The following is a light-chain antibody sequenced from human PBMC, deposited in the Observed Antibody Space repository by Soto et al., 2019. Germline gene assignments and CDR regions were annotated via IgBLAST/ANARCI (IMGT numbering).Light chain of an antibody. V-gene: IGLV2-11*01. CDR1: SSDVGGYNY. CDR2: DVS. CDR3: CSYAGSYTYV. Sequence: QSALTQPRSVSGSPGQPVTISCTGTSSDVGGYNYVSWYQQHPGKAPKLMIYDVSKRPSGVPDRFSGSKSGNTASLTISGLQAEDEADYYCCSYAGSYTYVFGTGTQLTVL. J-gene: IGLJ7*01.